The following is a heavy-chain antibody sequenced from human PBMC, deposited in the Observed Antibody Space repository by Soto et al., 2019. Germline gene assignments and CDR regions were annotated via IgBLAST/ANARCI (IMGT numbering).Heavy chain of an antibody. D-gene: IGHD3-10*01. J-gene: IGHJ4*02. CDR2: IYWDYDK. CDR3: AHRYYGSGRYYFDY. V-gene: IGHV2-5*02. Sequence: SGPTLVNPTQTLTLNCTFSGFSLSTSGVGVSWIRQPPGKALEWHALIYWDYDKRYSPSLESMLTITKDTSKNQVVLTMTNMAPVATAYYYCAHRYYGSGRYYFDYWGQGTLVTVSS. CDR1: GFSLSTSGVG.